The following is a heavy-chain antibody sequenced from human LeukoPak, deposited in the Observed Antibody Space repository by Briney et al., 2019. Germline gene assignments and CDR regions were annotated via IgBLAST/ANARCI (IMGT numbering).Heavy chain of an antibody. Sequence: SVKVSCKVSGGTFSSYAISWVRQAPGQGLEWMGGIIPIFGTANYAQKFQGRVTITTDESTSTAYMELSSLRSEDTAVYYCARDRGPVEQQLGNYYYGMDVWGQGTTVTVSS. CDR3: ARDRGPVEQQLGNYYYGMDV. V-gene: IGHV1-69*05. CDR2: IIPIFGTA. J-gene: IGHJ6*02. CDR1: GGTFSSYA. D-gene: IGHD6-13*01.